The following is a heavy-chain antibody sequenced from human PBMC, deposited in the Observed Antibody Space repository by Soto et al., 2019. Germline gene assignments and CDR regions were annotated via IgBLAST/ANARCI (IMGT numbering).Heavy chain of an antibody. Sequence: ASVKVSCKVSGYTLTELSMHWVRQAPGKGLEWMGGFDPEDGETIYAQKFQGRVTMTEDTSTDTAYVELSSLRSEDTAVYYCATDSSTPIAAAGTDYYYGMDVWGQGTTVTVSS. CDR1: GYTLTELS. CDR2: FDPEDGET. V-gene: IGHV1-24*01. CDR3: ATDSSTPIAAAGTDYYYGMDV. D-gene: IGHD6-13*01. J-gene: IGHJ6*02.